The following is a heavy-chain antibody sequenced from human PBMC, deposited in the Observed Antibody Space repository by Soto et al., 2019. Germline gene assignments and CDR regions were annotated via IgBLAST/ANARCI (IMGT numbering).Heavy chain of an antibody. Sequence: QVQLVQPGAGVKKPGASVKVSCTGSGSTFRSYDIHWVRQATGQGLEWMGWGNPNTGNTGYAQQSQGRVTRTRDMSKCSAYAEVNSLTSEDTASNYGARAYGAGAFASWGNGNLVSVSS. V-gene: IGHV1-8*01. D-gene: IGHD2-21*01. CDR2: GNPNTGNT. CDR1: GSTFRSYD. J-gene: IGHJ5*01. CDR3: ARAYGAGAFAS.